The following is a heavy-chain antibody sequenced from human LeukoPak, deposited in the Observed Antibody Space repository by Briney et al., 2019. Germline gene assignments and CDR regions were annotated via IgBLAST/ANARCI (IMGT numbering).Heavy chain of an antibody. V-gene: IGHV1-2*02. Sequence: AASVKVSCKASGYTFTGYYMHWVRQAPGQGLEWMGWINSNSGGTNYAQKFQGRVTMTRDTSISTAYMELSMLRSDDTAVYYCARGFYDYVWGSYRYCYYMDVWGKGTTVTVSS. CDR1: GYTFTGYY. J-gene: IGHJ6*03. CDR3: ARGFYDYVWGSYRYCYYMDV. CDR2: INSNSGGT. D-gene: IGHD3-16*02.